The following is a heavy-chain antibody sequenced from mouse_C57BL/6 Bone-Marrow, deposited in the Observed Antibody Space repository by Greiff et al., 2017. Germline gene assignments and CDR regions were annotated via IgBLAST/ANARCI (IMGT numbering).Heavy chain of an antibody. D-gene: IGHD1-1*01. V-gene: IGHV1-52*01. CDR3: ARDYDGSSWGDY. Sequence: QVQLQQPGAELVRPGSSVKLSCKASGYTFTSYWMHWVKQRPIQGLEWLCNIDPSDSETPYHQKFKDKATLTVDKSSSTAYMQLSSLTSEDSGVNDGARDYDGSSWGDYWGQGTTLTVSS. CDR2: IDPSDSET. J-gene: IGHJ2*01. CDR1: GYTFTSYW.